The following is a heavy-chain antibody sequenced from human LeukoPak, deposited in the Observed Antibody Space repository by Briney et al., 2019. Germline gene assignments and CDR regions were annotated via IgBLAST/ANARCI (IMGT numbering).Heavy chain of an antibody. J-gene: IGHJ4*02. CDR3: ARDPIDGVVTIDY. CDR1: GFTFSSYA. D-gene: IGHD3-3*01. CDR2: ISYDGSNK. Sequence: GGSLRLSCAASGFTFSSYAMHWVRQAPGKGLEWVAVISYDGSNKYYADSVKGRSTISRDNSKNTLYLQMNSLRAEDTAVYYCARDPIDGVVTIDYWGQGTLVTVSS. V-gene: IGHV3-30-3*01.